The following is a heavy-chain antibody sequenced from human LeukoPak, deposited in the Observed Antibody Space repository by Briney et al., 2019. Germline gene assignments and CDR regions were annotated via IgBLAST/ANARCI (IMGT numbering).Heavy chain of an antibody. D-gene: IGHD4-17*01. V-gene: IGHV3-30*02. CDR1: GFTFSSYG. CDR2: IRYDGSNK. CDR3: AKGNSYGDERNWFDP. J-gene: IGHJ5*02. Sequence: SGGSLRLSCAASGFTFSSYGMHWVRQAPGKGLEWVAFIRYDGSNKYYADSVKGRFTISRDNSKNTLYLQMNGLRAEDTAVYYCAKGNSYGDERNWFDPWGQGTLVTVSP.